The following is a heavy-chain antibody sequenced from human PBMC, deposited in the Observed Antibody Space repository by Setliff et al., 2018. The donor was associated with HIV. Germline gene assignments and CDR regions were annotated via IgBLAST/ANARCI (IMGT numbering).Heavy chain of an antibody. CDR2: INPSGGRT. D-gene: IGHD3-16*01. CDR3: ARGGEGLAN. CDR1: GYTFTSVY. J-gene: IGHJ4*02. Sequence: GASVKVSCKASGYTFTSVYMHWVRQAPGEGLEWMGLINPSGGRTTYAQNFQGRVTMTRDTSTNTVYMELSSLTSEDTAVYYWARGGEGLANWGQGTLVTVSS. V-gene: IGHV1-46*03.